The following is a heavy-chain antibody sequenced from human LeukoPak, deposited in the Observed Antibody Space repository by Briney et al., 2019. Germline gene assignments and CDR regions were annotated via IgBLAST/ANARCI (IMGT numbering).Heavy chain of an antibody. V-gene: IGHV3-48*03. D-gene: IGHD2-2*01. CDR1: GFTFSSYE. CDR2: ISSSGTTI. J-gene: IGHJ3*02. Sequence: QPGGSLRLSCAASGFTFSSYEMNWVRQAPGKGLEWVSYISSSGTTIYYADSVKSRFTISRDNAKNSLYLQMNSLRAEDTAVYYCARGGYCSSSICYSLNAFDIWGQGTMFTVSS. CDR3: ARGGYCSSSICYSLNAFDI.